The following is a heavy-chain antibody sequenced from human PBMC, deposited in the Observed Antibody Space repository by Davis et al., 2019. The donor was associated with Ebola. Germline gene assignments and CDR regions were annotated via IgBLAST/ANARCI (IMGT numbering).Heavy chain of an antibody. J-gene: IGHJ6*02. D-gene: IGHD6-19*01. CDR2: INHSGST. V-gene: IGHV4-34*01. CDR1: GGSISSYY. CDR3: AREAVAVFEGNYYYYGMDV. Sequence: MPSETLSLTCTVSGGSISSYYWSWIRQPPGKGLEWIGEINHSGSTNYNPSLKSRVTISVDTSKNQFSLKLSSVTAADTAVYYCAREAVAVFEGNYYYYGMDVWGQGTTVTVSS.